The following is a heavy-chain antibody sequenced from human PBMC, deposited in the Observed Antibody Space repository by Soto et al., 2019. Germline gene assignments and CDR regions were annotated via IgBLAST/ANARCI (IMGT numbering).Heavy chain of an antibody. J-gene: IGHJ6*02. CDR2: IYYSGST. Sequence: QVQLQESGPGLVKPSQTLSLTCTVSGGSISSGGYYWSWIRQHPGKGLEWIGYIYYSGSTYYNPSLKSRVTISVDTSKNQFALKLSSVAAADTAVYYCARGFIDYYGSGSRHYYGRDVWGQGTTVTVSS. CDR1: GGSISSGGYY. CDR3: ARGFIDYYGSGSRHYYGRDV. V-gene: IGHV4-31*03. D-gene: IGHD3-10*01.